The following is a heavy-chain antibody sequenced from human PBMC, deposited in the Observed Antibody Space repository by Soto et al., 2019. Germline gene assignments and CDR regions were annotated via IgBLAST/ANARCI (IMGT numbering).Heavy chain of an antibody. CDR2: IYYSGST. J-gene: IGHJ6*02. Sequence: KSSETLSLTCTVSGGSISSSSYYWGWIRQPPGKGLEWIGSIYYSGSTYYNPSLKSRVTISVDTSKNQFSLKLSSVTAADTAVYYCARLVVVTAIPYYYYGMDVWGQGTTVTVSS. D-gene: IGHD2-21*02. V-gene: IGHV4-39*01. CDR3: ARLVVVTAIPYYYYGMDV. CDR1: GGSISSSSYY.